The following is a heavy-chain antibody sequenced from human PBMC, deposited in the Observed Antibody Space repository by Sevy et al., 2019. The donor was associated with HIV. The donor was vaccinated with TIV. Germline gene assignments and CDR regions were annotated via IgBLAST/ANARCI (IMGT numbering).Heavy chain of an antibody. D-gene: IGHD3-3*01. V-gene: IGHV3-48*03. J-gene: IGHJ6*02. CDR3: AKRGGQYDLGMDV. CDR2: ISSSGDTT. CDR1: GFTFRSFE. Sequence: GGSLRLSYAASGFTFRSFEMNWVRQAPGKGLEWVSYISSSGDTTDYTDSVRGRFTISRDNAKKSLYLQMNSLRGEDTAIYYCAKRGGQYDLGMDVWGQGTTVTVSS.